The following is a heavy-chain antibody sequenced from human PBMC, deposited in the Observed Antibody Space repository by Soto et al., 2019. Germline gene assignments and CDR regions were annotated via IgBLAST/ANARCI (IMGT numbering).Heavy chain of an antibody. CDR3: ARDASGSTFDY. CDR2: ISYDGSNK. J-gene: IGHJ4*02. D-gene: IGHD3-10*01. V-gene: IGHV3-30-3*01. CDR1: GFTFSRCA. Sequence: ESGGGMVQPGRSLRLSCAASGFTFSRCAMHWVRQAPGKGLEWVALISYDGSNKYYADSVKGRFTMSRDNSKNTLYLQMNSLRAEDTAVYYCARDASGSTFDYWGQGTLVTVSS.